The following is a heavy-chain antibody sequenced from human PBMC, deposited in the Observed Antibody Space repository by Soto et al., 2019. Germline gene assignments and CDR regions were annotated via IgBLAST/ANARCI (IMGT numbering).Heavy chain of an antibody. D-gene: IGHD3-16*01. CDR3: ARDLAIPYGMDV. Sequence: HPGGSLRLSCAASGFTVSSNYMSWVRQAPGKGLEWVSVIYSGGSTYYADSVKGRFTISRDNSKNTLYLQMNSLRAEDTAVYYCARDLAIPYGMDVWGQGTTVTVSS. V-gene: IGHV3-53*01. J-gene: IGHJ6*02. CDR1: GFTVSSNY. CDR2: IYSGGST.